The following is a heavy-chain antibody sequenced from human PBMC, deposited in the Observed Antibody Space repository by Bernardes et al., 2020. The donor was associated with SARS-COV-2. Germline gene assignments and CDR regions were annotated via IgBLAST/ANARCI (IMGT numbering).Heavy chain of an antibody. D-gene: IGHD3-10*01. Sequence: ASVKVSCKASGYTFTSYGFSWVRQAPGQGLEWLGWINNYNGNTDYAQNIQGRVTMTRDTATSTASMGLRSLRSDDTAVYYCVRDGGGRCYYATGTYAACGMDVWGQGTTVTVSS. J-gene: IGHJ6*02. CDR1: GYTFTSYG. CDR2: INNYNGNT. V-gene: IGHV1-18*04. CDR3: VRDGGGRCYYATGTYAACGMDV.